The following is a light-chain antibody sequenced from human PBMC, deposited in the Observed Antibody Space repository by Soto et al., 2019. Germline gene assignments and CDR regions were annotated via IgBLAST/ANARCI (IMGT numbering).Light chain of an antibody. CDR1: QSVSSN. Sequence: EIVMTQSPATLSVSPGERATLSCRASQSVSSNLACYQQKPGQAPRLLIYVASTRATGIPARFSGSGSGTAFTLTISSLQSEDFAVYYCQQYNNWPPWTFGQGTKVEIK. J-gene: IGKJ1*01. CDR2: VAS. CDR3: QQYNNWPPWT. V-gene: IGKV3-15*01.